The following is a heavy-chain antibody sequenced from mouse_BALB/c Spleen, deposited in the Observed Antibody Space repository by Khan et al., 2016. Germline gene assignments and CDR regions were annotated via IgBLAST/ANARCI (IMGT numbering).Heavy chain of an antibody. V-gene: IGHV9-3*02. J-gene: IGHJ3*01. D-gene: IGHD1-1*01. Sequence: QIQLVQSGPELKKPGETVKISCKASGYTFTNYGMNWVKQAPGKGLKWMGWINTNTGEPTYAEEFKGRFAFSLETSASTAYLQFNNLKNEDTATYFCAEDYYGSNWFAYWGQGTLVTVSA. CDR1: GYTFTNYG. CDR3: AEDYYGSNWFAY. CDR2: INTNTGEP.